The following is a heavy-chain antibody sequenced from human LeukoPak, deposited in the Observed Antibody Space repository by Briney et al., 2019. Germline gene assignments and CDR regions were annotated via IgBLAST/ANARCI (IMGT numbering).Heavy chain of an antibody. Sequence: PSETLSLTCTVSGGSISTYYWSWIRRPPGKGLEWIGYVYYSGSTNYNPSLKSRVTISVDTSKNQFSLKLSSVTAADTAVYYCARRSVMTAINFNAFDIWGQGTMVTVSS. CDR3: ARRSVMTAINFNAFDI. V-gene: IGHV4-59*08. D-gene: IGHD2-21*02. J-gene: IGHJ3*02. CDR2: VYYSGST. CDR1: GGSISTYY.